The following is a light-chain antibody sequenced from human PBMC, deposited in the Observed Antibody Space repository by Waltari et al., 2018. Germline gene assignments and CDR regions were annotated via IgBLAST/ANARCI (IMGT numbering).Light chain of an antibody. V-gene: IGKV1-33*01. CDR3: QQYDDFPPYT. CDR2: DAS. Sequence: DIQMTQSPSSLSASVGDRATISCQASRDINNFLNWYQQKPGKAPKLLIYDASNLEIGVPSRFSGRGSGTHFTFTIISLQPEDVATYYCQQYDDFPPYTFGQGTKVEIK. CDR1: RDINNF. J-gene: IGKJ2*01.